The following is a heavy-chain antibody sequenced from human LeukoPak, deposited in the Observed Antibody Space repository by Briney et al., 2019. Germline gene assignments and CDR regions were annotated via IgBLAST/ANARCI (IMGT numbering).Heavy chain of an antibody. CDR2: IYTSGST. CDR3: ARDYYDSSGYQNFDY. Sequence: SETLSLTCTVSGGSISSYYWSWIRQPAGKGLDWIGRIYTSGSTNYNPSLKSRVTMSVDTSKNQFSLKLSSVTAADTAVYYCARDYYDSSGYQNFDYWGQGTLVTVSS. CDR1: GGSISSYY. D-gene: IGHD3-22*01. V-gene: IGHV4-4*07. J-gene: IGHJ4*02.